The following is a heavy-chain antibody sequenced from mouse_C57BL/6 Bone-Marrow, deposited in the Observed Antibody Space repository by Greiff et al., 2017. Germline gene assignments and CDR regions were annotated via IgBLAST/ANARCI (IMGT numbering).Heavy chain of an antibody. CDR2: IDPETGGT. Sequence: QVQLQQSGAELVRPGASVTLSCKASGYTFTDYEMHWVKQTPVHGLEWIGAIDPETGGTAYNQKFKGKAILTADKSSSTAYMELRSLTSEDSVVYYCTEYGSSFDYWGQGTTLTVSS. D-gene: IGHD1-1*01. V-gene: IGHV1-15*01. J-gene: IGHJ2*01. CDR3: TEYGSSFDY. CDR1: GYTFTDYE.